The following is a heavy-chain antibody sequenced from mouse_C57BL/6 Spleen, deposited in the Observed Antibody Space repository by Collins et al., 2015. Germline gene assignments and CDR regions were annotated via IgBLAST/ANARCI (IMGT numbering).Heavy chain of an antibody. CDR1: GYSITSDYG. J-gene: IGHJ4*01. Sequence: DVQLQESGPGLVKPSQSLSLTCTVTGYSITSDYGLELDPAVSRNKLEWMGYISYSGSTSYNPSLKSRISITRDTSKNQFFLQLNSVTTEDTATYYCARYYYGSRDAMDYWGQGTSVTVSS. V-gene: IGHV3-2*02. D-gene: IGHD1-1*01. CDR2: ISYSGST. CDR3: ARYYYGSRDAMDY.